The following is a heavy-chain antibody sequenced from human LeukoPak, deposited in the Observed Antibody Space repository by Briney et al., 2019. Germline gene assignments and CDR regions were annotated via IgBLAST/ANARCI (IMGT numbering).Heavy chain of an antibody. CDR1: GGSISSYC. Sequence: SETLSLTCSVSGGSISSYCWSWIRQPPGKGLEWIGYLYYSGSPNSNPSLKSRVTISVDTSKNQFSLRLSSVTAADTAVYYCARRAVAGPFDPWGQGTLVTVSS. CDR2: LYYSGSP. CDR3: ARRAVAGPFDP. V-gene: IGHV4-59*08. D-gene: IGHD6-19*01. J-gene: IGHJ5*02.